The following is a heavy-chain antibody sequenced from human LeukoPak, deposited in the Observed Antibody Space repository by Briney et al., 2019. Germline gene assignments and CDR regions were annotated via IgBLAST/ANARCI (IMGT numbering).Heavy chain of an antibody. J-gene: IGHJ5*02. Sequence: ASVTVSCKASGYTFTSYDINWVRQATGQGLEWMGWLNPNSGNTVYAQKFQGRVTMTMNTSISTAYMELSSLRSEDTAVYYCANYYFGSGSYPNWFDPWGQGTLVTVSS. CDR3: ANYYFGSGSYPNWFDP. CDR1: GYTFTSYD. V-gene: IGHV1-8*01. D-gene: IGHD3-10*01. CDR2: LNPNSGNT.